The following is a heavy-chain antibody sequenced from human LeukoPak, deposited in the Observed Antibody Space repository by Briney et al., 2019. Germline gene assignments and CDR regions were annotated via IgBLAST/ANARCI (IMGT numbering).Heavy chain of an antibody. V-gene: IGHV3-21*01. Sequence: GGSLRLSCAASGFTFSYYSMNWVRQAPGKGLEWVSSISSSSSYIYYADSVKGRFTISRDNAKNSLYLQMNSLRAEDTAVYYCARDSGGIVATIDFDYWGQGTLVTASS. D-gene: IGHD5-12*01. CDR2: ISSSSSYI. CDR1: GFTFSYYS. CDR3: ARDSGGIVATIDFDY. J-gene: IGHJ4*02.